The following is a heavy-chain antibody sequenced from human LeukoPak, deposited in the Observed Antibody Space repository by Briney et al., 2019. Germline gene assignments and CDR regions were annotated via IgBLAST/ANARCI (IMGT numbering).Heavy chain of an antibody. Sequence: ASVKVSCKASGYTFTSYDINWVRQATGQERAWMGWMNPNSGNTGYAQKFQGRVTMTRNTSISTAYMELSSLRSEDTAVYYCARVRGSMIADIRFDPWGQGTLVTVSS. CDR3: ARVRGSMIADIRFDP. CDR1: GYTFTSYD. J-gene: IGHJ5*02. CDR2: MNPNSGNT. V-gene: IGHV1-8*02. D-gene: IGHD3-22*01.